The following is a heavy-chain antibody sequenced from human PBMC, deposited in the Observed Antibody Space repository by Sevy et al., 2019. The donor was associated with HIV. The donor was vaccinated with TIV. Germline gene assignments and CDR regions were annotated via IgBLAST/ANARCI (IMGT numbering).Heavy chain of an antibody. J-gene: IGHJ4*02. CDR3: AKGQYYYDSSGYLEMYYFDY. CDR1: GFTFSSYG. D-gene: IGHD3-22*01. Sequence: GGSLRLSCAASGFTFSSYGMHWVRQAPGKGLEWVAVISYDGSNKYYADSVKGRFTISRDNSKNTLYRQMNSLRAEDTAVYYCAKGQYYYDSSGYLEMYYFDYWGQGTLVTVSS. V-gene: IGHV3-30*18. CDR2: ISYDGSNK.